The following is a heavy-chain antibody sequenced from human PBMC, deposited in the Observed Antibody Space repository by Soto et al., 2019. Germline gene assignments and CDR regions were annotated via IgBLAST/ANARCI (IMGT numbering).Heavy chain of an antibody. J-gene: IGHJ4*02. Sequence: QVQLVQSGAEVKKPGASVKVSCKASGYTFTGYYIYWVRQAPGQGLEWMGWINPNSGGTNYAQKFQGWVTMTRYTSSSTAYMEMSRLRSDDTAVYYCASSDTAMVMGYWGQGTLVTVSS. V-gene: IGHV1-2*04. CDR3: ASSDTAMVMGY. D-gene: IGHD5-18*01. CDR1: GYTFTGYY. CDR2: INPNSGGT.